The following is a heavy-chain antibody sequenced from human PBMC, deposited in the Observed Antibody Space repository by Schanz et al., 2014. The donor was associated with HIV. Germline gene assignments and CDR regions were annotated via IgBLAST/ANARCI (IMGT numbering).Heavy chain of an antibody. Sequence: QVPLVQSGAEVKKSGSSVKVSCKASGGSFSNYAIIWVRQAPGQGLEWMGGTVPIFDTPKYAQKFQGRVTITADISTSTAYMELNSLRSEDTAVYYCARGVPVVDLLDYHGLDVWGQGTTVTVSS. J-gene: IGHJ6*02. CDR2: TVPIFDTP. D-gene: IGHD2-2*01. V-gene: IGHV1-69*06. CDR1: GGSFSNYA. CDR3: ARGVPVVDLLDYHGLDV.